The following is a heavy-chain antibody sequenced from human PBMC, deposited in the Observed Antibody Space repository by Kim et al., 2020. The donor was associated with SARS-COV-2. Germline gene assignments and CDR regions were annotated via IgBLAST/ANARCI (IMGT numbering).Heavy chain of an antibody. V-gene: IGHV4-39*01. Sequence: KSRVTISVDTSKNQFSLKLSSVTAADTAVYYCARHFRAGFIAARPFYFDYWGQGTLVTVSS. CDR3: ARHFRAGFIAARPFYFDY. J-gene: IGHJ4*02. D-gene: IGHD6-6*01.